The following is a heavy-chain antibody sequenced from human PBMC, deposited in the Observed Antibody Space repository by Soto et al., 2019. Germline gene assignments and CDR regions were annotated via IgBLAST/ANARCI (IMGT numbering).Heavy chain of an antibody. Sequence: ASVKVSCKASGYTFTGYYMHWVRQAPGQGLEWMGWINPNSGGPNYAQKFQGWVTMTRDTSISTAYMELSRLRSDDTAVYYCARTANWDAFDIWGQGTMVTVSS. D-gene: IGHD7-27*01. V-gene: IGHV1-2*04. J-gene: IGHJ3*02. CDR2: INPNSGGP. CDR3: ARTANWDAFDI. CDR1: GYTFTGYY.